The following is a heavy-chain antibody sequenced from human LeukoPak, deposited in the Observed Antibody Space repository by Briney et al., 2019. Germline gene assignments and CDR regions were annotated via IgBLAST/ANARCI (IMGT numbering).Heavy chain of an antibody. D-gene: IGHD6-19*01. CDR3: ARDLVTAVAGTHGY. J-gene: IGHJ4*02. Sequence: GGSLRLSCAASGFTFSSYSMNWVRQAPGKGLEWVSSIGSSSSYIYYADSVKGRFTISRDNAKNSLYLQMNSLRAEDTAVYYCARDLVTAVAGTHGYWGQGTLVTVSS. V-gene: IGHV3-21*01. CDR2: IGSSSSYI. CDR1: GFTFSSYS.